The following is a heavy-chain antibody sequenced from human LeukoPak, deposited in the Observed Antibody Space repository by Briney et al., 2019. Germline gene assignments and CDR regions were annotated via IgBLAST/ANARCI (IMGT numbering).Heavy chain of an antibody. D-gene: IGHD6-19*01. V-gene: IGHV4-59*01. Sequence: SETLSLTCTVSGGSISSYYWSWIRQPPGKGLEWIGYIYYGGSTNYNPSLKSRVTISVDTSKDQFSLKLSSVTATDTAVYYCARSSGWYHYFDYWGQGTLVTVSS. J-gene: IGHJ4*02. CDR3: ARSSGWYHYFDY. CDR2: IYYGGST. CDR1: GGSISSYY.